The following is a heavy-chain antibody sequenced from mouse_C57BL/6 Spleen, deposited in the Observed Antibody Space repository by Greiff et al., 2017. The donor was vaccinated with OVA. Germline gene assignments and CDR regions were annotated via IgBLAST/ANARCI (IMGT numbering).Heavy chain of an antibody. CDR3: ARRKDYDYDGYAMDY. CDR2: IDPSDSYT. D-gene: IGHD2-4*01. J-gene: IGHJ4*01. Sequence: VQLQQPGAELVRPGTSVKLSCKASGYTFTSYWMHWVKQRPGQGLEWIGVIDPSDSYTNYNQKFKGKATLTVDTSSSTAYMQLSSLTSEDSAVYDCARRKDYDYDGYAMDYWGQGTSVTVSS. CDR1: GYTFTSYW. V-gene: IGHV1-59*01.